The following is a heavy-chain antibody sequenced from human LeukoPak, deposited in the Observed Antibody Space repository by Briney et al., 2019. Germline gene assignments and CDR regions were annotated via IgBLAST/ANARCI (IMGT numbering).Heavy chain of an antibody. CDR3: ARGSGPLDY. J-gene: IGHJ4*02. CDR2: IHHSGGT. CDR1: GYAISSGFY. V-gene: IGHV4-38-2*02. Sequence: SETLSLTCTVSGYAISSGFYWGWIRQPPGKGLEWIGAIHHSGGTYYNPSLKSRVTISIDTSKNHFSLKLSSVTAADTAVYYCARGSGPLDYWGQGTLVTVSS.